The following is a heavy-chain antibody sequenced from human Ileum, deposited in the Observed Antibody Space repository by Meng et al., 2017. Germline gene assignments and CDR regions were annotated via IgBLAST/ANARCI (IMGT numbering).Heavy chain of an antibody. CDR2: IYYSGTT. D-gene: IGHD6-13*01. V-gene: IGHV4-31*03. CDR1: GCSISSGGYY. Sequence: QVQLQESGPGLGKPSPTLSLPCTASGCSISSGGYYWSWIRQHPGKGLEWIGYIYYSGTTYYNPSLKSRVTISVDTSKNQFSLKLSSVTAADTAVYYCAREPPAAAGTGADYWGQGTLVTVSS. J-gene: IGHJ4*02. CDR3: AREPPAAAGTGADY.